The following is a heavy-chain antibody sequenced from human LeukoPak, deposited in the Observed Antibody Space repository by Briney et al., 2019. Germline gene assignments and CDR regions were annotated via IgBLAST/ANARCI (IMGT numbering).Heavy chain of an antibody. J-gene: IGHJ4*02. D-gene: IGHD6-13*01. V-gene: IGHV1-2*02. Sequence: ASVKVSCKASGYTFTSYGISWVRQAPGQGLEWMGWINPNSGGTNYAQKFQGRVTMTRDTSISTAYMELSRLRSDDTAVYYCAQTGSSCCSLDYWGQGTLVTVPS. CDR1: GYTFTSYG. CDR2: INPNSGGT. CDR3: AQTGSSCCSLDY.